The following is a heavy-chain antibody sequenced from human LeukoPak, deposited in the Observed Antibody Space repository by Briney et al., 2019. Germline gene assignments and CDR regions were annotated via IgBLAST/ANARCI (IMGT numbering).Heavy chain of an antibody. V-gene: IGHV4-59*11. D-gene: IGHD2-15*01. CDR2: ISNSGST. J-gene: IGHJ6*03. Sequence: PSETLSLTCTVSGGSISSHYWTWIRQSRVKGLEWIGDISNSGSTSYNPSLKSRVTISIDTSKNQFSLKLSSVTAADTAVYYCGRDALVGYFSYYYMDVWGKGTTVTVSS. CDR3: GRDALVGYFSYYYMDV. CDR1: GGSISSHY.